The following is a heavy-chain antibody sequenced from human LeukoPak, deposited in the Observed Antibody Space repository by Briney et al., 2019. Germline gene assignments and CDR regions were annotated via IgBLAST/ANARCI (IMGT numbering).Heavy chain of an antibody. Sequence: ASVKVSCKASGYTFTGYYMHWVRQAPGQGLEWMGWINPNSGSTNYAQKFQGRVTMTRDTSISTAYMELSRLRSDDTAVYYCARGELIVVVTADLIYYYGMDVWGQGPTVTVSS. CDR3: ARGELIVVVTADLIYYYGMDV. J-gene: IGHJ6*02. D-gene: IGHD2-21*02. V-gene: IGHV1-2*02. CDR1: GYTFTGYY. CDR2: INPNSGST.